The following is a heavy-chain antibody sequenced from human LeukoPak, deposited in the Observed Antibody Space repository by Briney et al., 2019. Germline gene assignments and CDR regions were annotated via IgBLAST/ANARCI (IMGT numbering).Heavy chain of an antibody. CDR1: GGSISSSSYY. J-gene: IGHJ4*02. CDR2: IYYSGST. D-gene: IGHD6-13*01. CDR3: ARDPNPHSRLDY. V-gene: IGHV4-39*02. Sequence: SETLSLTCTVSGGSISSSSYYWGWIRQPPGKGLEWIGSIYYSGSTYYNPSLKSRVTISVDTSKNQFSLKLSSVTAADTAVYYCARDPNPHSRLDYWGQGTLVTVSS.